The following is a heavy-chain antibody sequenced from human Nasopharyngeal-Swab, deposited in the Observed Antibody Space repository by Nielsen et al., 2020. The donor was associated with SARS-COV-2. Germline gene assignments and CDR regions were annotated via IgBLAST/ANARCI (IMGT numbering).Heavy chain of an antibody. V-gene: IGHV1-69*01. Sequence: WVRQAPGQGLEWMGGIIPIFGTANYAQKFQGRVTITADESTSTAYMELSSLRSEDTAVYYCARVPYYYGSGGHWGYWGQGTLVTVSS. CDR3: ARVPYYYGSGGHWGY. D-gene: IGHD3-10*01. CDR2: IIPIFGTA. J-gene: IGHJ4*02.